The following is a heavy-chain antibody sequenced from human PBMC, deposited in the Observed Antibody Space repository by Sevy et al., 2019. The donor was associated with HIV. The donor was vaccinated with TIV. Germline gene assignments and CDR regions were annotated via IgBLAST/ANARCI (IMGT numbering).Heavy chain of an antibody. CDR2: IAHDGNYR. V-gene: IGHV3-30*18. Sequence: GGSLRLSCTASGFTFSTYDIHWVRQAPGKGLEWVAIIAHDGNYRYYSDSVRGRFSMSRDNSKNTAYLQMSGLSVEDTAVYYCAKNRPPGGSYFSRHGMDVWDRRTTVTVSS. CDR3: AKNRPPGGSYFSRHGMDV. CDR1: GFTFSTYD. D-gene: IGHD3-16*01. J-gene: IGHJ6*02.